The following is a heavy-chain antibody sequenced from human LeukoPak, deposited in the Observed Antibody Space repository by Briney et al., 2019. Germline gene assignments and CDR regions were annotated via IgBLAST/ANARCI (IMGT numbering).Heavy chain of an antibody. CDR1: GGSISSGGYS. J-gene: IGHJ4*02. D-gene: IGHD3-22*01. Sequence: SETLSPTCAVSGGSISSGGYSWSWIRQPPGKGLEWIGYIYHSGSTYYNPSLKSRVTISVDRSKNQFSLKLSSVTAADTAVYYCARGQEYYYDSSGYDYFDYWGQGTLVTVSS. CDR2: IYHSGST. CDR3: ARGQEYYYDSSGYDYFDY. V-gene: IGHV4-30-2*01.